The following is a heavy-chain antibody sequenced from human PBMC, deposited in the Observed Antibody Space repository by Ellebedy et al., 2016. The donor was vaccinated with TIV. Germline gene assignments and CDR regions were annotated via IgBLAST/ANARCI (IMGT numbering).Heavy chain of an antibody. CDR2: IGSDGIGT. CDR3: ARVYCSGATCPAAFDI. CDR1: GFTFSNYW. Sequence: GESLKISCAASGFTFSNYWMHWVRQVPGEGLVWVSRIGSDGIGTSYADSVKGRFTISRDNAKNTLFLQMNSLRAEDTALYYWARVYCSGATCPAAFDIWGQGTMVTVSS. V-gene: IGHV3-74*01. D-gene: IGHD2-15*01. J-gene: IGHJ3*02.